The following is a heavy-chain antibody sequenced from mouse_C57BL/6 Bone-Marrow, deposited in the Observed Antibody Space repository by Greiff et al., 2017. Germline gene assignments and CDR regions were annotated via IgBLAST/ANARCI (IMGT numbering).Heavy chain of an antibody. CDR2: IYPRDGST. CDR1: GYTFTSYD. V-gene: IGHV1-85*01. D-gene: IGHD1-1*01. CDR3: ARVEFDGSSGDWYFDV. Sequence: VHLVESGPELVKPGASVKLSCKASGYTFTSYDINWVKQRPGQGLEWIGWIYPRDGSTKYNEKFKGKATLTVDTSSSTAYMELNSLTSEDSAVYFCARVEFDGSSGDWYFDVWGTGTTVTVSS. J-gene: IGHJ1*03.